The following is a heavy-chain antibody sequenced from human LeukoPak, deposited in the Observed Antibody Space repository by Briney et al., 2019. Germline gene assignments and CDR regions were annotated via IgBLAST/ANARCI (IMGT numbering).Heavy chain of an antibody. Sequence: GGSLRLSCAASGSTFSDYYMSWIRQAPGKGLEWVSYISSSGSTIYYADSVKGRFTISSDNAKNSLYLQMNSLRAEDTAVYYCAREMIVATIGDYWGQGTLVTVSS. CDR1: GSTFSDYY. CDR3: AREMIVATIGDY. V-gene: IGHV3-11*01. J-gene: IGHJ4*02. CDR2: ISSSGSTI. D-gene: IGHD5-12*01.